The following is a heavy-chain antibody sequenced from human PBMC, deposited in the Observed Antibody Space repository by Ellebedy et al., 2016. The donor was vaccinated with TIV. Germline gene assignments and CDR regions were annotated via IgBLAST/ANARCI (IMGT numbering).Heavy chain of an antibody. V-gene: IGHV5-51*01. CDR3: AKLGHRATPDDS. D-gene: IGHD1-14*01. Sequence: GESLKISCQASGYIFSNYWIGWVRQMPGKGPEWMGNIFPGDSDTRYGPSFQGQVTISADRSVTTAYLHLNSLKPSDTAVYYCAKLGHRATPDDSWGQGTLVTVSS. CDR2: IFPGDSDT. CDR1: GYIFSNYW. J-gene: IGHJ4*02.